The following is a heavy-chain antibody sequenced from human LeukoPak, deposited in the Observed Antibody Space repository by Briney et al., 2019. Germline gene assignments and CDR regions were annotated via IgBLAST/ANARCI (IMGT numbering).Heavy chain of an antibody. CDR1: GYTFSDYY. V-gene: IGHV1-2*06. Sequence: ASVKVSCKASGYTFSDYYIHWLRQAPGQGLEWMGRINPDSGGTNYAPTFQGRVTMTRDTSISTVYMSLRRLRSDDTAVYYCARDLEQWFRQRDYWGQGTLVTVSS. CDR3: ARDLEQWFRQRDY. J-gene: IGHJ4*02. CDR2: INPDSGGT. D-gene: IGHD6-19*01.